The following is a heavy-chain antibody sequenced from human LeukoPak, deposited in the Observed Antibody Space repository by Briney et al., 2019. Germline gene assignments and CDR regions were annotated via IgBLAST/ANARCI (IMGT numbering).Heavy chain of an antibody. CDR1: GGSISGSSDY. CDR3: AMILDLVVTIG. J-gene: IGHJ4*02. V-gene: IGHV4-39*07. Sequence: SETLSLTCTVSGGSISGSSDYWGWIRQPPGKGLKWIGSIYYSGSTYYNPSLKSRVTISVDTSKTQFSLKLSSVTAADTAVYYCAMILDLVVTIGWGQGTLVTVSS. CDR2: IYYSGST. D-gene: IGHD5-12*01.